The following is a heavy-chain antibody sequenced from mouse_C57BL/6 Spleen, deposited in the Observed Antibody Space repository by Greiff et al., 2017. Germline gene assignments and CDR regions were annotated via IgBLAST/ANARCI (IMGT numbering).Heavy chain of an antibody. J-gene: IGHJ2*01. CDR3: ARDRGNWDGGFDY. CDR2: ISDGGSYT. D-gene: IGHD4-1*02. CDR1: GFTFSSYA. V-gene: IGHV5-4*01. Sequence: EVKLVESGGGLVKPGGSLKLSCAASGFTFSSYAMSWVRQTPEKRLEWVATISDGGSYTYYPDNVKGRFTISRDNAKNNLYLQMSHLKSEDTAMYYCARDRGNWDGGFDYWGQGTTLTVSS.